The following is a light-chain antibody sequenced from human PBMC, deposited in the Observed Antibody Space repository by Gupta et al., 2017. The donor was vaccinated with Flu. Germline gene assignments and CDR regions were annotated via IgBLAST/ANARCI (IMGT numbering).Light chain of an antibody. CDR2: YGS. CDR1: LSLLSDNGHNY. Sequence: IVMTQSPLSLPVTLGEPASISCRSSLSLLSDNGHNYFDWYLQKPGQSPQLLIYYGSHRASGVPDRFSGSGSGTDFSLEISRVEAEDVGVYYCMQALQTPVTFGGGTKVEI. J-gene: IGKJ4*01. V-gene: IGKV2-28*01. CDR3: MQALQTPVT.